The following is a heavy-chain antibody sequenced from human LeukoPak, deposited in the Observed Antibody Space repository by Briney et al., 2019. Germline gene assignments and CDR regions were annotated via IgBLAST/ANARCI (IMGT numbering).Heavy chain of an antibody. J-gene: IGHJ4*02. V-gene: IGHV4-39*01. CDR3: ARHGRPNYYDSSGSLSAFDY. CDR1: GGSISSSSYY. D-gene: IGHD3-22*01. Sequence: PSETLSLTCTVSGGSISSSSYYWGWLRQPPGKGREWIGSIYYSGSTYYNPSLKRRVTISVDTTKNQFSLKLSCVTAADTAVYYCARHGRPNYYDSSGSLSAFDYWGQGTLVTVSS. CDR2: IYYSGST.